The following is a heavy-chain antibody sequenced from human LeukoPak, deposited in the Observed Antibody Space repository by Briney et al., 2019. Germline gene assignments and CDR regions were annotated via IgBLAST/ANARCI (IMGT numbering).Heavy chain of an antibody. CDR3: AKNGYDSSGYYFDY. CDR1: GFTFSSYA. CDR2: VSSNGAKT. Sequence: GGSLRLSCAASGFTFSSYAITWVRQAPGKGLEWVSAVSSNGAKTYYADSVKGRFTISRDNYKNMVFLQMNSLRAEDTAVYYCAKNGYDSSGYYFDYWGQGTLVTVSS. V-gene: IGHV3-23*01. J-gene: IGHJ4*02. D-gene: IGHD3-22*01.